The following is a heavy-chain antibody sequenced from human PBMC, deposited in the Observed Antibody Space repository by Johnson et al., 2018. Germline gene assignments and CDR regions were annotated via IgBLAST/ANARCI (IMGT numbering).Heavy chain of an antibody. D-gene: IGHD3-22*01. CDR1: GFTFSSYS. CDR3: ARDGHDSSCYYQDAFDI. CDR2: ISSSSSYI. Sequence: VQLVESGGGLVKPGGSLRLSCAASGFTFSSYSMNWVRQAPGKGLEWVSSISSSSSYIYYADSVKGRFTISRDNAKNSLYLQMNSLRAGDTAVYYCARDGHDSSCYYQDAFDIWGQGTMVTVSS. J-gene: IGHJ3*02. V-gene: IGHV3-21*01.